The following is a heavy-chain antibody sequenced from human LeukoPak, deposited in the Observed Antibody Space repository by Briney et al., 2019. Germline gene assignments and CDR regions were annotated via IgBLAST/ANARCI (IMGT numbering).Heavy chain of an antibody. CDR2: ISSSSSTI. J-gene: IGHJ5*02. CDR3: ARDASSGYEDWFDP. CDR1: GFTFANTW. D-gene: IGHD3-22*01. V-gene: IGHV3-48*04. Sequence: GGSLRLSCAGSGFTFANTWMSWVRQAPGKGLEWVSYISSSSSTIYYADSVKGRFTISRDNAKNSLYLQMNSLRAEDTAVYYCARDASSGYEDWFDPWGQGTLVTVSS.